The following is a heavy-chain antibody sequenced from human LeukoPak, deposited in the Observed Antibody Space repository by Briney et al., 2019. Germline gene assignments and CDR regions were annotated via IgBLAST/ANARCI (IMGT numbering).Heavy chain of an antibody. CDR2: ISAYNGNT. CDR3: AREIRYYDSSGFYYTFDY. Sequence: ASVKVSCKASGYTFTSYGISWVRQAPGQGLEWMGWISAYNGNTNYAQKLQGRVTMTTDTSTSTAYMELRSPRSDDTAVYYCAREIRYYDSSGFYYTFDYWGQGTLVTVSS. D-gene: IGHD3-22*01. J-gene: IGHJ4*02. V-gene: IGHV1-18*01. CDR1: GYTFTSYG.